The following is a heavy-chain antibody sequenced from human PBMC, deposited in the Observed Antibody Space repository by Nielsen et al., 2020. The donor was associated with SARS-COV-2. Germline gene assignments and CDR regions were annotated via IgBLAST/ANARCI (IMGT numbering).Heavy chain of an antibody. Sequence: GESLKISCAASGFTFSDYYMSWVRQAPGKGLEWVSGINWNGGSTGYADSVKGRFTISRDNAKNSLYLQMNSLRAEDTALYHCARAARGSGWYYFRLWGQGTLVTVSS. CDR1: GFTFSDYY. CDR2: INWNGGST. D-gene: IGHD6-19*01. CDR3: ARAARGSGWYYFRL. J-gene: IGHJ4*02. V-gene: IGHV3-20*01.